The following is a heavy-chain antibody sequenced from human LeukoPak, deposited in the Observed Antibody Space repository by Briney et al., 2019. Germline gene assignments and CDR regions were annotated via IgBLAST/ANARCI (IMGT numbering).Heavy chain of an antibody. Sequence: ASVTVSCKASGGTFSSYAISWVRQAPGQGGEWMGGIIPIFGTANYAQRFKGRVTITQNRAVTTLYMELSSLTSEDTAVYYCARRGLVAGIYDLVYGFDIWGQGTMVTVSS. CDR1: GGTFSSYA. D-gene: IGHD3/OR15-3a*01. V-gene: IGHV1-69*06. CDR2: IIPIFGTA. J-gene: IGHJ3*02. CDR3: ARRGLVAGIYDLVYGFDI.